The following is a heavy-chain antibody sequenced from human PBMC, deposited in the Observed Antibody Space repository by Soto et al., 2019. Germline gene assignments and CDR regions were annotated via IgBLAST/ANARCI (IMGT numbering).Heavy chain of an antibody. V-gene: IGHV3-48*03. CDR1: GFTFSSYE. CDR2: ISSSGSTI. Sequence: GGSLRLSCAASGFTFSSYEMNWVRQAPGKGLEWVSYISSSGSTIYYADSVKGRFTISRDNAKNSLYLQMNSLRAEDTAVYYCARASERMYSTYAFDIWGQGTMVTVSS. J-gene: IGHJ3*02. D-gene: IGHD1-26*01. CDR3: ARASERMYSTYAFDI.